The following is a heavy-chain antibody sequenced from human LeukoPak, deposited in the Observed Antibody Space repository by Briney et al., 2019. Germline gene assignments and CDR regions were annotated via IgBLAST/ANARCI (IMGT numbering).Heavy chain of an antibody. D-gene: IGHD3-16*02. CDR1: GGSFSGYY. V-gene: IGHV4-34*01. CDR3: ARVPYDYVWGSYRYSNYFDY. Sequence: SETLSLTCAVYGGSFSGYYWSWIRQPPGKGLEWIGEINHSGSTNYNPSLKSRFTISVDTSKNQFSLKLSSVTAADTAVYYCARVPYDYVWGSYRYSNYFDYWGQGTLVTVSS. J-gene: IGHJ4*02. CDR2: INHSGST.